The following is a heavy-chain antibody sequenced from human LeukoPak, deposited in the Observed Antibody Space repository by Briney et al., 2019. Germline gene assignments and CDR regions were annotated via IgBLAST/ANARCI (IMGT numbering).Heavy chain of an antibody. CDR2: IYYSGST. V-gene: IGHV4-59*01. J-gene: IGHJ4*02. Sequence: SETLSLTCTVSGGSISSYYWSWIRQPPGKGLQWIGYIYYSGSTNYNPSLKSRVTISVDTSKNQLSLKVSSVTAADTAVYYCARRTGYYDGFDYWGQGTLVTVSS. CDR1: GGSISSYY. CDR3: ARRTGYYDGFDY. D-gene: IGHD3/OR15-3a*01.